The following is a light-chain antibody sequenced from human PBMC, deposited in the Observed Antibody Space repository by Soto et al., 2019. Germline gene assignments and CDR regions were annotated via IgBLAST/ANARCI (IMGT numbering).Light chain of an antibody. V-gene: IGKV1-5*01. CDR3: LQHNTYPWT. CDR1: QDISRW. CDR2: DVS. Sequence: DIQMTQSAPTLPASAGDRVTITCRASQDISRWLAWYQQKPGKAPELLIYDVSTLQSGVPSRFSGTLYGTEFNLTISSLQTEDFATYYCLQHNTYPWTFGQGTKVDIK. J-gene: IGKJ1*01.